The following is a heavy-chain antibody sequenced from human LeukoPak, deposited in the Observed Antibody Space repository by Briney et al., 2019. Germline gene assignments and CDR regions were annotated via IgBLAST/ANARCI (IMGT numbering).Heavy chain of an antibody. CDR2: IRYDGSNK. D-gene: IGHD1-26*01. Sequence: PGGSLRLSCAASGCTFSSYGMHWVRQAPGKGREWVAFIRYDGSNKYYADSVKGRFTISRDNSKNTLYLQMNSLRADDTAVYYCAKDRSGSYYRFDYWGQGTLVTVSS. CDR3: AKDRSGSYYRFDY. J-gene: IGHJ4*02. CDR1: GCTFSSYG. V-gene: IGHV3-30*02.